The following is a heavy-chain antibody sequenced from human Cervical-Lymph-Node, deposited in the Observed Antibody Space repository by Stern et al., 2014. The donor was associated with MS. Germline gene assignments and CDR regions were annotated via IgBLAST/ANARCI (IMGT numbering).Heavy chain of an antibody. CDR2: IYWDNDK. J-gene: IGHJ3*01. CDR3: AHIMITYGGVVGDDSFDV. Sequence: QVTLRESGPVLVEPTQTLMLTCTFSGFSLTSTGVGVGWIRQPPGKALEWLALIYWDNDKRYSPSLNTRLTITKDPSKNQVVLTMARMDPVDTATYFCAHIMITYGGVVGDDSFDVWGQGTMVTVSS. V-gene: IGHV2-5*02. D-gene: IGHD3-16*02. CDR1: GFSLTSTGVG.